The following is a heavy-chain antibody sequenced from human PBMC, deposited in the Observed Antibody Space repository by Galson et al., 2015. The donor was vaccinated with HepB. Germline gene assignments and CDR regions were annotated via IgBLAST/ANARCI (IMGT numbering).Heavy chain of an antibody. CDR1: GYTFTTYD. CDR2: INTDNGDT. D-gene: IGHD1-26*01. V-gene: IGHV1-3*04. Sequence: SVKVSCKVSGYTFTTYDMHWVRQAPGQRLEWMGWINTDNGDTKYSQKFQGRLTITRDTAASTAYMELSSLRSEDTAVYYCARDLGSFHDYWGQGTLVTVAS. CDR3: ARDLGSFHDY. J-gene: IGHJ4*02.